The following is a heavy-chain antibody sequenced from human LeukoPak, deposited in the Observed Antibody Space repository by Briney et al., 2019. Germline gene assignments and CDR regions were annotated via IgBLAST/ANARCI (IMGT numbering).Heavy chain of an antibody. D-gene: IGHD5-12*01. CDR3: ARRSGNSGYVDY. Sequence: GESLKISCMGSGYTFTTYWIVWVRQMPGKGLEWMGSIDPRDSYTDYSPSFQGHVTISADKSISTAYLQWSSLRASDTAMYYCARRSGNSGYVDYWGQGTLVTVSS. CDR1: GYTFTTYW. CDR2: IDPRDSYT. V-gene: IGHV5-10-1*01. J-gene: IGHJ4*02.